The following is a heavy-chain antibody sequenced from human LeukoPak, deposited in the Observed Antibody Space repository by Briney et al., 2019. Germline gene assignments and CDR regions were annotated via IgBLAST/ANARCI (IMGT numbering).Heavy chain of an antibody. J-gene: IGHJ4*02. Sequence: GGSLRLSCAGAGFTFSNYGMSWVRQAPGKGLEWVSVISRSGAETYHADSVRGRFTISRDNAKNTLYLQMNSLRAEDTAVYYCAKTSVRLTCFDYWGQGTLVTVSS. D-gene: IGHD2-21*02. CDR2: ISRSGAET. CDR3: AKTSVRLTCFDY. V-gene: IGHV3-23*01. CDR1: GFTFSNYG.